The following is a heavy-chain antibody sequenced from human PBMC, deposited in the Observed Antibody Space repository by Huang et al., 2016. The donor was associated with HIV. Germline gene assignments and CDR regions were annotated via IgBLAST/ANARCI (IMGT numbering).Heavy chain of an antibody. V-gene: IGHV3-49*05. D-gene: IGHD6-19*01. CDR2: IRSKAYGGIT. J-gene: IGHJ3*02. CDR1: GFTFGDYV. CDR3: TRTGYNSDDAFDI. Sequence: ELQLVESGGGLVKPGRSLRLSCTASGFTFGDYVMSWFRQAPGKGLEWVGFIRSKAYGGITEYAASVRCRFTISRDDSKSIAYLQVNSLKTEDTAVYYCTRTGYNSDDAFDIWGQGTMVTVSS.